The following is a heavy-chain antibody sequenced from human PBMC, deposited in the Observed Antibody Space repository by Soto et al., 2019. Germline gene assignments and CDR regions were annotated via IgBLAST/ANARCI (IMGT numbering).Heavy chain of an antibody. CDR3: ARLGGYCSSTSCYAEDYYYYGMDV. J-gene: IGHJ6*02. Sequence: SETLSLTCTVSGGSISSYYWSWIRQPPGKGLEWIGYIYHSGSTYYNPSLKSRVTISVDRSKNQFSLKLSSVTAADTAVYYCARLGGYCSSTSCYAEDYYYYGMDVWGQGTTVTVSS. CDR1: GGSISSYY. D-gene: IGHD2-2*01. V-gene: IGHV4-59*08. CDR2: IYHSGST.